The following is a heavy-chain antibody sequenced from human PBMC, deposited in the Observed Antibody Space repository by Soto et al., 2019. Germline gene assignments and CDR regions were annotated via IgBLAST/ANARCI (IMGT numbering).Heavy chain of an antibody. Sequence: GGSLRLSCVASGFTLSSYAMSWVRQVPGKGLEWVSTISDAAGSAYYVDSVKGRFTISRDNSKKTLYLQMNSLRAEDSAVYYCARPYGGKIGDAPDLWGPGTMVTVSS. V-gene: IGHV3-23*01. J-gene: IGHJ3*01. CDR3: ARPYGGKIGDAPDL. CDR2: ISDAAGSA. CDR1: GFTLSSYA. D-gene: IGHD4-17*01.